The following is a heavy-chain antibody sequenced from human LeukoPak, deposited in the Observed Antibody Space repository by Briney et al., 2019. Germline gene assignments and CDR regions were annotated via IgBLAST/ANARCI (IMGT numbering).Heavy chain of an antibody. CDR1: GFTFSDYW. CDR3: AFGNNALG. V-gene: IGHV3-74*01. Sequence: PGGSLRLSCAASGFTFSDYWMHWVRQAPGKGLVWVSRINTDGGSTTYADSVKGRFTISRDNAKNTLYLQMNSLRAEDTAVHYCAFGNNALGWGQGTLVTVSS. J-gene: IGHJ4*02. D-gene: IGHD3-10*01. CDR2: INTDGGST.